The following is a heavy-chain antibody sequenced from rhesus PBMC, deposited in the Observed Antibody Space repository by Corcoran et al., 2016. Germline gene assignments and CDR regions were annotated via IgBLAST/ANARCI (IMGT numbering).Heavy chain of an antibody. Sequence: QVQLQESGPGLVKPSETLSLTCAVSGYSISSGYYWGWIRQPPGKGLEYMGYISGSSGSTYYNPARNSRVTISKDTSKNQFSLKLSSVTAADTAVYYCARLVGGSRYYFDYWGQGVLVTVSS. V-gene: IGHV4-99*01. CDR1: GYSISSGYY. J-gene: IGHJ4*01. D-gene: IGHD3-16*01. CDR3: ARLVGGSRYYFDY. CDR2: ISGSSGST.